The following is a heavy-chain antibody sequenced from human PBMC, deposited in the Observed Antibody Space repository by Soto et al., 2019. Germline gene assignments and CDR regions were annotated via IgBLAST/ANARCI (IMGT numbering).Heavy chain of an antibody. D-gene: IGHD1-26*01. J-gene: IGHJ3*02. V-gene: IGHV2-5*02. CDR1: GFSLSTRGVG. CDR3: AHRGLVDPFPPHDPFDI. Sequence: GSGPTLVNPTQTLTLTCTFSGFSLSTRGVGVGWIRQPPGKALEWLALIFWDDDRRYSPSLKSRLTITKDTSKNQVVLTITNMDPVETATYYCAHRGLVDPFPPHDPFDIWGQGPMVTV. CDR2: IFWDDDR.